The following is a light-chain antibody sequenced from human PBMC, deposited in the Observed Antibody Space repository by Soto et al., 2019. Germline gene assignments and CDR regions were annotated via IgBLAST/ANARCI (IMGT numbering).Light chain of an antibody. CDR2: DAS. J-gene: IGKJ1*01. CDR1: RNIGRK. V-gene: IGKV3-15*01. Sequence: EIVMTQSPATLSVSPGEGAALSCRASRNIGRKLAWFQQKPGEAPRLLMYDASIRASDFPARFSGSGSGTEFTLTISSLQSEDFAVYYCQQYNNWPRTFGQGTKVDIK. CDR3: QQYNNWPRT.